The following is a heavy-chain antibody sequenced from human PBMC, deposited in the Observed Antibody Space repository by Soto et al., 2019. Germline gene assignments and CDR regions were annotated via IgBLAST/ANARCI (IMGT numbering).Heavy chain of an antibody. V-gene: IGHV1-69*13. CDR2: IIPIFGTA. J-gene: IGHJ4*02. Sequence: SVKVSCKASGGTFSSYAISWVRQAPGQGLEWMGGIIPIFGTANYAQKFQGRVTITADESTSTAYMELSSLRSEDTAVYYCARDGRYCSGGSCYDYWGQGTLVTVSS. D-gene: IGHD2-15*01. CDR1: GGTFSSYA. CDR3: ARDGRYCSGGSCYDY.